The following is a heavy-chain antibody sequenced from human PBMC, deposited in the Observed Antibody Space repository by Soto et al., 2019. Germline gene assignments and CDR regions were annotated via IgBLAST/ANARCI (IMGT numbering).Heavy chain of an antibody. CDR1: GDSISNRSYY. J-gene: IGHJ4*02. CDR2: IYYSGST. D-gene: IGHD2-21*02. CDR3: ARQRTSVVTQAYFDS. Sequence: SETLSLTCTVTGDSISNRSYYWGWIRQPPGKGLEWIGSIYYSGSTYNNPSLESRVSMSVDTSKNQFSPKLRSVTAADTALYYCARQRTSVVTQAYFDSWGQGALVTVSS. V-gene: IGHV4-39*01.